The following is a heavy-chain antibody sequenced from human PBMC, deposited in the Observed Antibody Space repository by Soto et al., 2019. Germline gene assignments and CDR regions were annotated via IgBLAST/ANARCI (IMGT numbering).Heavy chain of an antibody. CDR3: ARDEKGDFWSGYFVTYYYYYGMDV. J-gene: IGHJ6*02. CDR1: GFNFSPYW. CDR2: INADGSTT. V-gene: IGHV3-74*01. Sequence: PGGSLRLSCAASGFNFSPYWMHWVRQPPGKGLEWVSHINADGSTTVYADPVKGRFTISRDNARNTLYLQMNSLRDEDTAVYYCARDEKGDFWSGYFVTYYYYYGMDVWGQGTTVTVSS. D-gene: IGHD3-3*01.